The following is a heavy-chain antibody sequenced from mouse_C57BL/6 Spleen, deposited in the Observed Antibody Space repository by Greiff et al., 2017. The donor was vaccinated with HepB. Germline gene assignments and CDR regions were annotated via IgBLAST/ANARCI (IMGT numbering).Heavy chain of an antibody. CDR2: ISDGGSYT. V-gene: IGHV5-4*03. CDR3: ARGPRDWNYFDY. CDR1: GFTFSSYA. Sequence: EVKLVESGGGLVKPGGSLKLSCAASGFTFSSYAMSWVRQTPEKRLEWVATISDGGSYTYYPDNVKGRFTISRDTAKNNLYLQMSHLKSEDTAMYYCARGPRDWNYFDYWGQGTTLTVSS. J-gene: IGHJ2*01. D-gene: IGHD3-1*01.